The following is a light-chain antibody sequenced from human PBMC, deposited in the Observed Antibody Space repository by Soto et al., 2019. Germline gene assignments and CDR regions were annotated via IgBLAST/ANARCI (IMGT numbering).Light chain of an antibody. V-gene: IGLV2-23*02. J-gene: IGLJ1*01. CDR2: DVS. CDR1: SSDVGRYNL. Sequence: QSVLTQPASVSGSPGQSITISCTGTSSDVGRYNLVSWYQHHPGKAPNLIIYDVSQWPSGASNRFSGSKSGNTASLTIFGLQADDEADYYCCSYAGGTTFYVFGTGTKAPS. CDR3: CSYAGGTTFYV.